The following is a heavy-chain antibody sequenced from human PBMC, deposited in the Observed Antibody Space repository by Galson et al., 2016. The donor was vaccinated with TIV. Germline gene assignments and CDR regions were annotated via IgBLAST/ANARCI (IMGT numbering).Heavy chain of an antibody. Sequence: SLGLSCAASGFTFSDYFMDWVRQFPGKGLEWVGRATDKSNGYTTEYAASVRGRFTISRDDSKDSLYLQMNSLKTEDTAVYYCARDQIGSYPDWGQGTLVTVSS. V-gene: IGHV3-72*01. CDR2: ATDKSNGYTT. CDR1: GFTFSDYF. J-gene: IGHJ4*02. CDR3: ARDQIGSYPD. D-gene: IGHD1-26*01.